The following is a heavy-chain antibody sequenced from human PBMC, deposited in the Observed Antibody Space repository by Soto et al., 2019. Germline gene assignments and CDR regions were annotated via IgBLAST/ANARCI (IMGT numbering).Heavy chain of an antibody. J-gene: IGHJ5*02. CDR3: TIPRGPMIRP. CDR1: GFTFSNAW. CDR2: IKSKTDGGTA. V-gene: IGHV3-15*01. Sequence: GGSLRLSCTASGFTFSNAWMTWVRQAPGKGLEWVGRIKSKTDGGTADYAAPVKGRFTISRDDSKNTMYLQMNSLKTEDTAVYYCTIPRGPMIRPWGQGTLVTVSS. D-gene: IGHD3-22*01.